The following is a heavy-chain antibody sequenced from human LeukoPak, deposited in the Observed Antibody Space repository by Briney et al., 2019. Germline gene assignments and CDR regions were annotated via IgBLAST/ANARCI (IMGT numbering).Heavy chain of an antibody. CDR2: INPNSGST. D-gene: IGHD4-17*01. J-gene: IGHJ4*02. Sequence: AASVKVSCKASGYTFTGKYIHWVRQAPGQGLEWVGWINPNSGSTNYAQKVQGRVNMTRDTSNNTAYLELSRRRADDTAGYYCARGAYGDYDLDSWGQGTLLTLSS. CDR3: ARGAYGDYDLDS. V-gene: IGHV1-2*02. CDR1: GYTFTGKY.